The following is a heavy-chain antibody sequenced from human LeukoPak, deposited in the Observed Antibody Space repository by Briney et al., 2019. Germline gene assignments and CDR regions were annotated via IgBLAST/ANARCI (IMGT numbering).Heavy chain of an antibody. J-gene: IGHJ4*02. V-gene: IGHV4-31*03. CDR3: ARGGEEMATILLDY. D-gene: IGHD5-24*01. Sequence: KPSQTLSLTCTVSGGSISSGGYYWSWIRQHPEKGLEWIGYIYYSGSTYYNPSLKSRVTISVDTSKNQFSLKLSSVTAADTAVYYCARGGEEMATILLDYWGQGTLVTVSS. CDR2: IYYSGST. CDR1: GGSISSGGYY.